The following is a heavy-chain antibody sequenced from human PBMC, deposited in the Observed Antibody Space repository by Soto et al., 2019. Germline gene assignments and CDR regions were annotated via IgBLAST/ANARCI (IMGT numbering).Heavy chain of an antibody. V-gene: IGHV4-4*02. CDR2: IYHSGST. J-gene: IGHJ4*02. CDR3: ARSEDLERGLSGVYAQFDF. Sequence: QVQLQESGPGLVKPSWTLSLTCAVSGGSISSSNWWSWVRQPPGKGLEWIGEIYHSGSTNYNPSLKSGVTISVDKSKNQFTLKLSSVTSAETAVYDCARSEDLERGLSGVYAQFDFWGQGTLVTGSS. D-gene: IGHD2-8*01. CDR1: GGSISSSNW.